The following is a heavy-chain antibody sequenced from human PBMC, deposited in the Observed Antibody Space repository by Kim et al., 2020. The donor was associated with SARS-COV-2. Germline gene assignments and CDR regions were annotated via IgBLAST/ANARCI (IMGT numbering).Heavy chain of an antibody. Sequence: SETLSLTCAVYGGSFSGYYWSWIRQPPGKGLEWIGEINHSGSTNYNPSLKSRVTISVDTSKNQFSLKLSSVTAADTAVYYCARVRGVTVLLGYYYYGMDVWGQGTPVTVSS. D-gene: IGHD3-10*01. CDR3: ARVRGVTVLLGYYYYGMDV. V-gene: IGHV4-34*01. J-gene: IGHJ6*02. CDR2: INHSGST. CDR1: GGSFSGYY.